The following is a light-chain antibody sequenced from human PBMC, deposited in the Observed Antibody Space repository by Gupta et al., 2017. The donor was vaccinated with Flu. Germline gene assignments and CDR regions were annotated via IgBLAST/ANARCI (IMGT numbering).Light chain of an antibody. CDR3: QQRVSRLRS. CDR1: QDITNY. J-gene: IGKJ2*01. V-gene: IGKV1-39*01. Sequence: PFSLSASIGDRVTITCRASQDITNYLNWYQQRPGEAPRLLIYAASSLQNGVPSRFSGSGSGTDFTLTINRLQAEDFATYYCQQRVSRLRSFGQGTKLEI. CDR2: AAS.